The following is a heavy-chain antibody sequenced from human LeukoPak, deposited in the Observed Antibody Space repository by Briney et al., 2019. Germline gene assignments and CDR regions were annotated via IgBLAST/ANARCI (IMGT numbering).Heavy chain of an antibody. CDR3: ATQLVTDYYYGMDV. CDR1: GYIFSDYY. CDR2: MNPNSGNT. J-gene: IGHJ6*02. Sequence: ASVKVSCKASGYIFSDYYIRWVRQAPGQGLEWMGWMNPNSGNTGYAQKFQGRVTMTRNTSISTAYMELSSLRSEDTAVYYCATQLVTDYYYGMDVWGQGTTVTVSS. D-gene: IGHD5-18*01. V-gene: IGHV1-8*02.